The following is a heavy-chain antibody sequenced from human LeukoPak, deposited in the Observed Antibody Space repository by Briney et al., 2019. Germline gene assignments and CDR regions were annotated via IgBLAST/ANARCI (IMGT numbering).Heavy chain of an antibody. CDR1: GFTFDDYA. D-gene: IGHD2-2*02. V-gene: IGHV3-43*02. Sequence: PGGSLRLSCVASGFTFDDYAMHWVRQTPGKGLEWVSVINGDGGRTYYAESVKGRFTISRDNSKNSLYLQMNSLRTEDTALYYCAKAERFCTSTRCYSLDYWGQGTLVTVSS. J-gene: IGHJ4*02. CDR3: AKAERFCTSTRCYSLDY. CDR2: INGDGGRT.